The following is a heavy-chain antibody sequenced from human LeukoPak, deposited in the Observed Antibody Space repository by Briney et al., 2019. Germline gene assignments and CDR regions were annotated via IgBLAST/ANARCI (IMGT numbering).Heavy chain of an antibody. CDR2: IGISSGRT. CDR3: ARDYRYAFDN. D-gene: IGHD5-12*01. Sequence: GGSLRLSCAASGFIFSDYSMNWVRQAPGKGPEWISYIGISSGRTMYADSVKGRFTISRDTAKKSLYLQMNSLRVEDTAVYYCARDYRYAFDNWGQGTLVTVS. J-gene: IGHJ4*02. V-gene: IGHV3-48*04. CDR1: GFIFSDYS.